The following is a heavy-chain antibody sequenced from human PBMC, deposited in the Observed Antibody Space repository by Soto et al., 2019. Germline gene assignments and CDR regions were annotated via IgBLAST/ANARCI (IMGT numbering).Heavy chain of an antibody. CDR3: ARLPLGGAEPGVHYYYYYGMDV. Sequence: SETLSLTCTVSGGSISSYYWSWIRQPPGKGLEWIGYIYYSGSTNYNPSLKSRVTISVDTSKNQFSLKLSSVTAADTAVYYCARLPLGGAEPGVHYYYYYGMDVWGQGTTVTSP. V-gene: IGHV4-59*01. CDR1: GGSISSYY. CDR2: IYYSGST. D-gene: IGHD7-27*01. J-gene: IGHJ6*02.